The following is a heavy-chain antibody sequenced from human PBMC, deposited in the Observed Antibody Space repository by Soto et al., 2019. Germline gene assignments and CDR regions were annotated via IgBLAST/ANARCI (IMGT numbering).Heavy chain of an antibody. J-gene: IGHJ1*01. CDR1: GYTFTKFH. CDR3: ARDEWIAVAGIFEH. V-gene: IGHV1-18*01. D-gene: IGHD6-19*01. CDR2: ISAYNGNT. Sequence: GASVKVSCKASGYTFTKFHIHWVRQAPGQGLEWMGWISAYNGNTNYAQKLQGRVTMTRDTSTSTAYMELRSLRSDDTAVYYCARDEWIAVAGIFEHWGQGTLVTVSS.